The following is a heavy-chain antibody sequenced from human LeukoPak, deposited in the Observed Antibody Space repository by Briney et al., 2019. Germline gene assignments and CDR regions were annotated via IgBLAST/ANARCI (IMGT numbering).Heavy chain of an antibody. CDR3: ARRYCSTTSCLIDY. V-gene: IGHV3-48*03. Sequence: GGSLRLSCSASGFTFSDYAMHWVRQAPGKGLEWVSYISSSGSTIYYADSVQGRFTISRGNAKNSLYLQVNSLRADDTAVYYCARRYCSTTSCLIDYWGQGTLVTVSS. CDR1: GFTFSDYA. J-gene: IGHJ4*02. D-gene: IGHD2-2*01. CDR2: ISSSGSTI.